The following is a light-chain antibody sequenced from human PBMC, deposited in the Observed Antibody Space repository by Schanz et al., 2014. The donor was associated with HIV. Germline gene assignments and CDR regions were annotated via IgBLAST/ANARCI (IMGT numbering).Light chain of an antibody. Sequence: EIVLTQSPGTLSLSPGERATLSCRASQSVSSSYFAWYQQKPGQAPRLLIYGASSRATGIPDRFSGSGSGTEFTLTISSLQSEDFAVYYCQQYGSSPRTFGQGTKVEIK. CDR2: GAS. CDR3: QQYGSSPRT. J-gene: IGKJ1*01. CDR1: QSVSSSY. V-gene: IGKV3-20*01.